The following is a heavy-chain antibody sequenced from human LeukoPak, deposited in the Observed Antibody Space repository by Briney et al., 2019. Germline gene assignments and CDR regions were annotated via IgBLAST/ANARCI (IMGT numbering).Heavy chain of an antibody. Sequence: ASVKVSCKASGYNFTGYYMHWVRQAPGQGLEWMGWINPNSGGTNYAQKFQGRVTMTRDTSISTAYMELSRLRSDDTAVYYCARDGVGATNYYYMDVWGKGTTVTISS. CDR1: GYNFTGYY. CDR2: INPNSGGT. V-gene: IGHV1-2*02. J-gene: IGHJ6*03. CDR3: ARDGVGATNYYYMDV. D-gene: IGHD1-26*01.